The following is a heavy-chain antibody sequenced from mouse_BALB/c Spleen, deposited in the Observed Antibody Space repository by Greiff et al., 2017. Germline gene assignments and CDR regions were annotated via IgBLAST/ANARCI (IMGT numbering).Heavy chain of an antibody. CDR1: GYSITSDYA. Sequence: EVKLQESGPGLVKPSQSLSLTCTVTGYSITSDYAWNWIRQFPGNKLEWMGYISYSGSTSYNPSLKSRISITRDTSKNQFFLQLNSVTTEDTATYYCARGLGAPLYYYAMDYWGQGTSVTVSS. CDR2: ISYSGST. CDR3: ARGLGAPLYYYAMDY. V-gene: IGHV3-2*02. D-gene: IGHD3-1*01. J-gene: IGHJ4*01.